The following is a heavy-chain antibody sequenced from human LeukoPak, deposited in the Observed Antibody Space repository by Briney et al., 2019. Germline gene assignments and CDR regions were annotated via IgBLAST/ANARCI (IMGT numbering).Heavy chain of an antibody. CDR3: ARARGYSYGYPDY. CDR2: INHSGST. J-gene: IGHJ4*02. V-gene: IGHV4-34*01. CDR1: GGSFSGYY. Sequence: ASETLSLTCAVYGGSFSGYYWSWIRQPPGKGLEWIGEINHSGSTNYNPSLKSRVTISVDTSKNQFSLNLSSVTAADTAVYYCARARGYSYGYPDYWGQGTLVTVSS. D-gene: IGHD5-18*01.